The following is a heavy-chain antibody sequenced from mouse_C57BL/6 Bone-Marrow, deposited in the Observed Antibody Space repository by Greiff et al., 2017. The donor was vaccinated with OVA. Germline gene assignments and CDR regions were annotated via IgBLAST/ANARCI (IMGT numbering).Heavy chain of an antibody. J-gene: IGHJ3*01. V-gene: IGHV14-4*01. Sequence: VQLQQSGAELVRPGASVKLSCTASGFNIKDYYMHWVKQRPEQGLEWIGWIDPENGDTEYASKFQGKATITADTSSNTAYLQLSSLTSEDTAVYYCALITTFAYWGQGTLVTVSA. CDR1: GFNIKDYY. D-gene: IGHD1-1*01. CDR2: IDPENGDT. CDR3: ALITTFAY.